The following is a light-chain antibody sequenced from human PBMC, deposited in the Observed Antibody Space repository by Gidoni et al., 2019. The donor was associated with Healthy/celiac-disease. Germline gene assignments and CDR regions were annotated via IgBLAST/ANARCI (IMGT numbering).Light chain of an antibody. CDR1: QSVSSY. Sequence: EIVLTKSPATLSWSPGERATLSCRASQSVSSYLAWYQQKPGQAPRLLIYDASNRATGIPARFSGSGSGTDFTLTISSLEPEDFAVYYCQQRSNWPPLTFGGGTKVEIK. CDR3: QQRSNWPPLT. V-gene: IGKV3-11*01. CDR2: DAS. J-gene: IGKJ4*01.